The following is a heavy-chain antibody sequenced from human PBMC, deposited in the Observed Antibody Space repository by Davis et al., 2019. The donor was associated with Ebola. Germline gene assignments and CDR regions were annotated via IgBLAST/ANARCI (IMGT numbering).Heavy chain of an antibody. CDR3: ARRVFFLVS. CDR1: GFTLSSYW. D-gene: IGHD2/OR15-2a*01. J-gene: IGHJ4*02. CDR2: IKQDGSEK. Sequence: AGSLRLSCAPSGFTLSSYWMSWVRQAPGKGLEWVANIKQDGSEKYYVDSVKGRFTISRDNAKNSLYLQMNSLRAEDTAVYYCARRVFFLVSWGQGTLVTVSS. V-gene: IGHV3-7*01.